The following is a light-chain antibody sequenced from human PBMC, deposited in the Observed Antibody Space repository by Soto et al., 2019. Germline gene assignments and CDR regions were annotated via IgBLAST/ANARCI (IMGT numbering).Light chain of an antibody. CDR3: SSYTSSSTV. J-gene: IGLJ3*02. Sequence: ALTQPASVSGSPGQSITISCTGTSSDVGGYNYVSWYQQHPGKAPKLMIYEVSNRPSGVSNRFSGSKSGNTASLTISGLQAEDEADYYCSSYTSSSTVFGGGTKLTVL. V-gene: IGLV2-14*01. CDR2: EVS. CDR1: SSDVGGYNY.